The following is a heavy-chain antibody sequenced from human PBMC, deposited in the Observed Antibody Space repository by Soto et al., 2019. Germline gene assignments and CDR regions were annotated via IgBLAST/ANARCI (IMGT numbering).Heavy chain of an antibody. CDR1: GFTFSSYW. V-gene: IGHV3-7*05. J-gene: IGHJ6*02. CDR3: AREARGRITIFGVVSRQPYGMDG. Sequence: EVQLVESGGGLVQPGGSLRLSCAASGFTFSSYWMSWVRQAPGKGLEWVANIKQDGSEKYYVDSVKGRFTISRDNAKNSLYLQMNSLRAEDTAVYYCAREARGRITIFGVVSRQPYGMDGWCQGTTVTVSS. D-gene: IGHD3-3*01. CDR2: IKQDGSEK.